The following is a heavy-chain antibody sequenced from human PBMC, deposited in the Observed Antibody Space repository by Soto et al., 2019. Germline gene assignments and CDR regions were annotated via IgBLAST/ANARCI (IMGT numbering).Heavy chain of an antibody. J-gene: IGHJ6*02. D-gene: IGHD3-16*01. CDR3: ARSWVTGKGGIDV. Sequence: ASVKVSCKASGGTFSNYAITWVRQAPGQGLEWLGRIIPIFGSANYAQKFQGRVTITADESTTTAYMELSSLRSDDTAVYYCARSWVTGKGGIDVWGQGTTVTVSS. CDR1: GGTFSNYA. CDR2: IIPIFGSA. V-gene: IGHV1-69*13.